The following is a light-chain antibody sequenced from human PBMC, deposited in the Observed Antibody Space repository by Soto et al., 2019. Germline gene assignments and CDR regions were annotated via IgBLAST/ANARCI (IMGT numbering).Light chain of an antibody. CDR2: ASS. CDR1: QDISTW. CDR3: QQANSFPPSFT. Sequence: DIQMTQSPSSVSASVGDRVTVTCRASQDISTWLAWYQQKPGRAPKLLIYASSRLQSGVPTRFSGSGSGTHFTLTISSLQPEDFATYYCQQANSFPPSFTFGPGTKVDIK. V-gene: IGKV1-12*01. J-gene: IGKJ3*01.